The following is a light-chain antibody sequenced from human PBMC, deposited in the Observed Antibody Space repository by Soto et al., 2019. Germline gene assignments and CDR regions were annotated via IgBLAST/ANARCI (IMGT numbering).Light chain of an antibody. CDR3: QQYNSYSRT. CDR2: KAS. Sequence: DIQMTQSPSTLSASVGDRVTITCRASQSISSWLAWYQQKPGKAPKLLIYKASSLESGVPSRFSGSGSGAESPITISSLHPDYFATYYCQQYNSYSRTFGQGTKVEIK. CDR1: QSISSW. J-gene: IGKJ1*01. V-gene: IGKV1-5*03.